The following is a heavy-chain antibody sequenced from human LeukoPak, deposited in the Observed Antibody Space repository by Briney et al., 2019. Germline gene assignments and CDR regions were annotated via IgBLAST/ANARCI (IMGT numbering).Heavy chain of an antibody. CDR1: GFTFSSYS. CDR3: AKEPNYYDSSDLGDAFDI. Sequence: PGGSLRLSCAASGFTFSSYSMNWVRQAPGKGLEWVSSISSSSSYIYYADSVKGRFTISRDNSKNTLYLQMNSLRAEDTAVYYCAKEPNYYDSSDLGDAFDIWGQGTMVTVSS. J-gene: IGHJ3*02. V-gene: IGHV3-21*04. D-gene: IGHD3-22*01. CDR2: ISSSSSYI.